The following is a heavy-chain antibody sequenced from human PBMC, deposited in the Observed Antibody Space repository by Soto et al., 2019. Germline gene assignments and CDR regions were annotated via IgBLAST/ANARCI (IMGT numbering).Heavy chain of an antibody. Sequence: QVQVVQSGAEVKKPGSSMRVSCKASGDTFSSYAVNWVRQAPGQGLEWIGGIIPIFDSANFAPKFQGRVTITADESSSTTYLELSSLRSEDTALYYCARSRGVGSDYYYYGMDVWGQGTTVTVSS. CDR2: IIPIFDSA. CDR3: ARSRGVGSDYYYYGMDV. CDR1: GDTFSSYA. V-gene: IGHV1-69*12. D-gene: IGHD3-10*01. J-gene: IGHJ6*02.